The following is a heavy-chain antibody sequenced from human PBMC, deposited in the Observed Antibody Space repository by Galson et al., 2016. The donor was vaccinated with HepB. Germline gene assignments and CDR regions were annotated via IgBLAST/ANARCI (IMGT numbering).Heavy chain of an antibody. CDR2: IYSGGGT. CDR1: GFTVSSNY. CDR3: TRYYDILTGYYASDY. J-gene: IGHJ4*02. Sequence: SLRLSCAASGFTVSSNYMSWVRQAPGKGLERVSVIYSGGGTYYADSVKGRFTISRDNSKNTLYLQMNSLRAEDTAVYYCTRYYDILTGYYASDYWGQGTLVTVSS. V-gene: IGHV3-53*01. D-gene: IGHD3-9*01.